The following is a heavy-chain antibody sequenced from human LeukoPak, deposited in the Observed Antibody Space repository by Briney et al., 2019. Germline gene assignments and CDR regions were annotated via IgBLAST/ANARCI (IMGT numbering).Heavy chain of an antibody. CDR1: GGTFSSYA. CDR3: ATDPLYWDRGYDYSLDY. V-gene: IGHV1-69*01. J-gene: IGHJ4*02. CDR2: IIPIFGTT. D-gene: IGHD5-12*01. Sequence: GSSVKVSCKASGGTFSSYAISWVRQAPGQGLEWMGGIIPIFGTTNYAQKFQGRVTITADESTSTAYMELSSLRSEDTAVYYCATDPLYWDRGYDYSLDYWGQGTLVTVSS.